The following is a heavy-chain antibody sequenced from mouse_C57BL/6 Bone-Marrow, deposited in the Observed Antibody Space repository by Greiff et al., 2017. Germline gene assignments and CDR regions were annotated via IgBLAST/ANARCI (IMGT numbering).Heavy chain of an antibody. V-gene: IGHV1-82*01. CDR2: IYPGDGDT. Sequence: VQLQQSGPELVKPGASVKISCKASGYAFSSSWMNWVKQRPGKGLEWIGRIYPGDGDTNYNGKFKGKATLTADKSSSTAYMQLSGLTSEDSAVYFCARDGSGSWFAYWGQGTLVTVSA. J-gene: IGHJ3*01. CDR1: GYAFSSSW. CDR3: ARDGSGSWFAY. D-gene: IGHD1-1*01.